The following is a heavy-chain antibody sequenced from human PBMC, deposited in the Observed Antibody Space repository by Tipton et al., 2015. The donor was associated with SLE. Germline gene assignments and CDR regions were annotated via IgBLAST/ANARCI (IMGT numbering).Heavy chain of an antibody. D-gene: IGHD6-19*01. J-gene: IGHJ1*01. CDR1: GGSISSSSYY. CDR3: ARGGEAVAGTSYFQH. Sequence: TLSLTCTVSGGSISSSSYYWGWIRQPPGKGLEWIGSIYYSGSTYYNPSLKSRVTISVDTSKNQFSLKLSSVTAADTAVYYCARGGEAVAGTSYFQHWGQGTLFTVSS. CDR2: IYYSGST. V-gene: IGHV4-39*07.